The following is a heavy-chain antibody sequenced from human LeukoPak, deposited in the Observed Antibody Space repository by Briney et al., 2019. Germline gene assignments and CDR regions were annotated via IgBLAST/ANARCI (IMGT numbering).Heavy chain of an antibody. Sequence: SETLSLTCTVSGGSISPYFWSWIRQPPGKGLEWIGYTSYSGNTNYNPSLKSRVTISVDTAKNQVSLQLTSVTAVDTAVYYCARDDYRGVTNFDPWGQGTLVAVSS. D-gene: IGHD3-10*01. CDR2: TSYSGNT. CDR3: ARDDYRGVTNFDP. J-gene: IGHJ5*02. CDR1: GGSISPYF. V-gene: IGHV4-59*01.